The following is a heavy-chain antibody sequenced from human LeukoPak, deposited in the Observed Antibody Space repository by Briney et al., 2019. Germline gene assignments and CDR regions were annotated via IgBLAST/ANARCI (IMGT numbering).Heavy chain of an antibody. Sequence: SENLSLTCAVYGGSFSGFYWSWIRQSPGRGLEWIGEINHSGDTNYNPSLKSRLTISVDTSKNQFSLRLSSVTAADTAVYYCAKSGGYGLIDYWGQGTLVTVSS. D-gene: IGHD1-26*01. CDR2: INHSGDT. V-gene: IGHV4-34*01. CDR1: GGSFSGFY. CDR3: AKSGGYGLIDY. J-gene: IGHJ4*02.